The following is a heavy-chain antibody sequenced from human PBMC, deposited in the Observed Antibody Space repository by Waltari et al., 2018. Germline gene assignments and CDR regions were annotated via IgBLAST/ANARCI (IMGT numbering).Heavy chain of an antibody. D-gene: IGHD3-22*01. CDR3: ASHERVVPVFIES. Sequence: KESGPRLVKPSETLSLNCTVPGVSLSTPLLYWTWFRPSPGKGPEWIARCFHSGTTYYNPSLRGRVSMSVDSARGQFSLKLYPVTAADTAVYFCASHERVVPVFIESWGQGILVTVSS. CDR2: CFHSGTT. V-gene: IGHV4-39*01. J-gene: IGHJ1*01. CDR1: GVSLSTPLLY.